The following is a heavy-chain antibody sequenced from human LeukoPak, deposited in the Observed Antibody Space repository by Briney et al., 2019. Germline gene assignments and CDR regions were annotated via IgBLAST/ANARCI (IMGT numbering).Heavy chain of an antibody. CDR2: ISGSGGST. V-gene: IGHV3-23*01. CDR1: GFTFSSYA. J-gene: IGHJ6*02. CDR3: ARDTNREQDI. Sequence: GGSLRLSCAASGFTFSSYAMSGVRQAPGKGLEWVSAISGSGGSTYYADSVKGRFTISRDNSKNTVYLQMGSLSTEDTAVYYCARDTNREQDIWGQGTTVTVSS. D-gene: IGHD3-3*01.